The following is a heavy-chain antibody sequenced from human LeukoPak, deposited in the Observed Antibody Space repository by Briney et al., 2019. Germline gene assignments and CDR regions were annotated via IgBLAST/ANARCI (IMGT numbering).Heavy chain of an antibody. D-gene: IGHD6-19*01. CDR1: GGSISSYY. V-gene: IGHV4-59*01. CDR2: ISYSGST. CDR3: AREAVAGGYYFDY. Sequence: SETLSLTCTVSGGSISSYYWRWIRQPPGKGLEGIGYISYSGSTNYNPSLKSRVTISVDTSKNQFSLKLSSVTAADTALYYCAREAVAGGYYFDYWGQGTLVTVSS. J-gene: IGHJ4*02.